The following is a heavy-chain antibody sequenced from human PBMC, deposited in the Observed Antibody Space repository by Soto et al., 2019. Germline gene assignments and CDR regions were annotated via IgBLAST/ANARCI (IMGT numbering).Heavy chain of an antibody. CDR3: AREYCRGDMCYDADY. J-gene: IGHJ4*02. V-gene: IGHV1-18*01. Sequence: QVQLVQSGAEVKKPGASVRVSCKASGYTFTDFGVSWVRQAPGQVLEWMGWISPYNDRAKYAQEFQGRITLTTDTSTSTVYMDLRSLRSDDTAIYFCAREYCRGDMCYDADYWGPGALVTVSS. D-gene: IGHD2-21*02. CDR1: GYTFTDFG. CDR2: ISPYNDRA.